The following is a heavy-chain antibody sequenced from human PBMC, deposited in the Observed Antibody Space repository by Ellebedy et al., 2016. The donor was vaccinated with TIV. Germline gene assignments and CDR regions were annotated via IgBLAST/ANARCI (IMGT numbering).Heavy chain of an antibody. CDR1: GFTFSNYA. CDR2: LGGSSENT. J-gene: IGHJ4*02. D-gene: IGHD6-19*01. CDR3: AKNASKSRCWRTPIDY. Sequence: GESLKISCAASGFTFSNYAMSWVRQAPGKGLEWVSALGGSSENTYYADSVQGRFTISRDNSENTLYLQMNSLRAEDTAVYYCAKNASKSRCWRTPIDYWGQGTLVTVSS. V-gene: IGHV3-23*01.